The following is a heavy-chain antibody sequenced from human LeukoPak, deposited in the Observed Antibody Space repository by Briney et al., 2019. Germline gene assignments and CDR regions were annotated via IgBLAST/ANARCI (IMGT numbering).Heavy chain of an antibody. CDR1: GFTVSSNY. D-gene: IGHD3-10*01. V-gene: IGHV3-30*02. CDR2: IRYDGSNK. CDR3: AKVYSATMVRGVIIPRGMDV. J-gene: IGHJ6*02. Sequence: GGSLRLSCAASGFTVSSNYMSWVRQAPGKGLEWVAFIRYDGSNKYYADSVKGRFTISRDNSKNTLYLQMNSLRAEDTAVYYCAKVYSATMVRGVIIPRGMDVWGQGTTVTVSS.